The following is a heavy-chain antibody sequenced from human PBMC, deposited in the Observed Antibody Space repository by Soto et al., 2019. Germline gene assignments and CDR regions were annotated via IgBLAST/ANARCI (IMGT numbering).Heavy chain of an antibody. V-gene: IGHV1-69*12. J-gene: IGHJ6*02. CDR3: ASKGERNWNQLRYGMDV. D-gene: IGHD1-1*01. CDR2: IIPIFGTA. Sequence: QVQLVQSGAEVKKPGSSVKVSCKASGGTFSSYAISWVRQAPGQGLEWMGGIIPIFGTANYAQKFQGRVTITADESTSTADMELSSLRSEDTAVYYCASKGERNWNQLRYGMDVWGQGTTVTVSS. CDR1: GGTFSSYA.